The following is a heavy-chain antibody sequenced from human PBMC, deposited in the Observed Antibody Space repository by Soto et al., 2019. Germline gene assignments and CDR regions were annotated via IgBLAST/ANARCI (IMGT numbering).Heavy chain of an antibody. CDR3: ARIYGIVAAHRGSWFDP. V-gene: IGHV1-2*02. J-gene: IGHJ5*02. D-gene: IGHD6-13*01. CDR1: GYTFTGYY. Sequence: ASVKVSFKASGYTFTGYYMHWVRQAPGQGLEWMGWINPNSGGTNYAQKFQGRVTMTRDTSISTAYMELSRLRSDDTAVYYCARIYGIVAAHRGSWFDPWGQGALVTVSS. CDR2: INPNSGGT.